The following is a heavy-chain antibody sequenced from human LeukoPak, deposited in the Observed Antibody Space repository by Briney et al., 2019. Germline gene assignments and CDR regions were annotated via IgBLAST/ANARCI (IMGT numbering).Heavy chain of an antibody. D-gene: IGHD6-6*01. Sequence: GGSLRLSCAASGFTFSSYAMSWVRQAPGKGLEWVSGISGSGGSTYYADSVKGRLTISRDNSKNTVYLQMNSLRAEDTAVYYCAKSIPYSSSSEIDYWGQGTLVTVSS. J-gene: IGHJ4*02. CDR3: AKSIPYSSSSEIDY. CDR2: ISGSGGST. V-gene: IGHV3-23*01. CDR1: GFTFSSYA.